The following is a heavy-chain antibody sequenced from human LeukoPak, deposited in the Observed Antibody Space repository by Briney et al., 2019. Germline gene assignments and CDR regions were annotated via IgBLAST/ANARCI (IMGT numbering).Heavy chain of an antibody. CDR2: ISSSGSTI. CDR3: ARDFGDPYYYYGMDV. D-gene: IGHD4-17*01. V-gene: IGHV3-11*01. Sequence: GGSLRLSCAASGFTFSDYYMSWIRQAPGKGLEWVSYISSSGSTIYYADSVRGRFTISRDNAKNSLYLQMNSLRAEDTAVYYCARDFGDPYYYYGMDVWGQGTTVTVSS. CDR1: GFTFSDYY. J-gene: IGHJ6*02.